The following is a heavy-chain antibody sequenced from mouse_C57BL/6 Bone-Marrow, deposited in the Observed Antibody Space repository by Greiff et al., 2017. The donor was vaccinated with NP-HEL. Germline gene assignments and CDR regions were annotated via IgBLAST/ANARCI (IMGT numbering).Heavy chain of an antibody. D-gene: IGHD1-1*01. Sequence: EVQLQQSGPGLVKPSQTVFLTCTVTGISITTGNYRWSWIRQFPGNKLAWIGYIYYSGTITYNPSLTSRTTLTRDTPKNQFSLAMNSFTAEDTATYYCARDYYGSSYDWSFDVWGTGTTVTVSS. CDR1: GISITTGNYR. J-gene: IGHJ1*03. CDR2: IYYSGTI. V-gene: IGHV3-5*01. CDR3: ARDYYGSSYDWSFDV.